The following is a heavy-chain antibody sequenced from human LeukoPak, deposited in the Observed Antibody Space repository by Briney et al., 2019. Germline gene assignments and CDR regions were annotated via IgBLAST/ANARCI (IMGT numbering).Heavy chain of an antibody. V-gene: IGHV3-21*01. J-gene: IGHJ4*02. CDR2: ISSSSSYI. CDR3: ARERGWLQFDFDY. D-gene: IGHD5-24*01. Sequence: GGSLRLSCAASGFTFSSYSMNWVRQAPGKGLEWVSSISSSSSYIYYADSVKGRFTISRDNAKNSLYLQMNSLRAEDTAVYYCARERGWLQFDFDYWGQGTLVTVSS. CDR1: GFTFSSYS.